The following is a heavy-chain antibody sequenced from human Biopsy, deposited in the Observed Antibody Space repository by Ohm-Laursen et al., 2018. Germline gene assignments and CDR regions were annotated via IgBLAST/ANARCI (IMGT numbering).Heavy chain of an antibody. D-gene: IGHD3-22*01. CDR2: NFNSANT. J-gene: IGHJ5*02. CDR3: ARGDYFDSNGYFWFDP. CDR1: GGSISSGGSY. V-gene: IGHV4-31*01. Sequence: TLSLTCTVSGGSISSGGSYWSWIRPPPGKGLEWIGYNFNSANTYYNPSLKNLITISGDTSKNQFSLKLNSVTAADTAVYYCARGDYFDSNGYFWFDPWGQGTLVTVSS.